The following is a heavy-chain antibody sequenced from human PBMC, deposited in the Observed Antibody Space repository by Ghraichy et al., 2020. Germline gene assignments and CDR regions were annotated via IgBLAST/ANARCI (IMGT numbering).Heavy chain of an antibody. CDR3: ARHSGYYYSDLDY. Sequence: SQTLSLTCTVSGGSISSSSYYWGWIRQPPGKGLEWIGSIYYSGSTYYNPSLKSRVTISVDTSKNQFSLKVSSVTAADTAVYYCARHSGYYYSDLDYWGQGTLVTVSS. D-gene: IGHD3-22*01. CDR2: IYYSGST. J-gene: IGHJ4*02. CDR1: GGSISSSSYY. V-gene: IGHV4-39*01.